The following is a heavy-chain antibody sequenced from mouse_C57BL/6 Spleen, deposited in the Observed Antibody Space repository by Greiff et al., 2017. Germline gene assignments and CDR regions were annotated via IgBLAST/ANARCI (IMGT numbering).Heavy chain of an antibody. CDR2: IAPSDSYT. CDR1: GYTFTSYW. D-gene: IGHD1-1*01. Sequence: QVQLQQPGAELVRPGTSVKLSCKASGYTFTSYWMHWVKQRPGQGLEWIGVIAPSDSYTNYNQKFKGKATLTVDTSSVTAYMQLSSLTSEDSAVYYCARLGATVVAPFGDWGQGTTLTVAS. CDR3: ARLGATVVAPFGD. V-gene: IGHV1-59*01. J-gene: IGHJ2*01.